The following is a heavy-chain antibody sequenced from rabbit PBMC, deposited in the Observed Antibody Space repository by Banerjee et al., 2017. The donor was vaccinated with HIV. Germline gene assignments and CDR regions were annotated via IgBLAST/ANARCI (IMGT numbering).Heavy chain of an antibody. CDR1: GFDFSSDA. V-gene: IGHV1S47*01. Sequence: QLVESGGGLVKPGGTLTLTCKASGFDFSSDAMCWVRQAPGKRPEWIAWIYASSGSTWDASWVNGRFPISSNTNQRALSVQMIGLTAADTAAFFSARRRSYSYNNGGYVYTTVGMVLWGPAT. J-gene: IGHJ6*01. CDR2: IYASSGST. CDR3: ARRRSYSYNNGGYVYTTVGMVL. D-gene: IGHD6-1*01.